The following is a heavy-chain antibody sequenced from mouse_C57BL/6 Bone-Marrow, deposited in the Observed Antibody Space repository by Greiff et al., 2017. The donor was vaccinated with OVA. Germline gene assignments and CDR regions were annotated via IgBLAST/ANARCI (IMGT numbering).Heavy chain of an antibody. Sequence: QVQLQQPGAELVRPGSSVKLSCKASGYTFTSYWMHWVKQRPIQGLEWIGNIDPSDSETHYNQKFKDKATLTVDKSSSTAYMQLSSLTSEDSAVYYCARFYYGSSYGFAYWGQGTLVTVSA. D-gene: IGHD1-1*01. CDR3: ARFYYGSSYGFAY. CDR2: IDPSDSET. V-gene: IGHV1-52*01. CDR1: GYTFTSYW. J-gene: IGHJ3*01.